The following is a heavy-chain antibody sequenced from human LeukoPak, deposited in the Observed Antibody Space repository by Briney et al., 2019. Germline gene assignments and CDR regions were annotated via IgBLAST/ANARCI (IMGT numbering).Heavy chain of an antibody. Sequence: RGSLRLSCAASGFTFSNYAMSWVRQAPGKGVEGVSSISGSGGDTYYADSARGRVTISRDNSKNSLYLQMNSLRAEDTAVYYCARDAPRYFAWFMMFDYWGQGALVTVSS. D-gene: IGHD3-9*01. V-gene: IGHV3-23*01. CDR3: ARDAPRYFAWFMMFDY. J-gene: IGHJ4*02. CDR2: ISGSGGDT. CDR1: GFTFSNYA.